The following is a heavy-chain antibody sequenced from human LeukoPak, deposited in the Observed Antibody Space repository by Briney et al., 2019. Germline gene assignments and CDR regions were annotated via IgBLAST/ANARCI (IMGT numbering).Heavy chain of an antibody. CDR1: GFTFSSYA. CDR3: ARDGSMVRGVIITDYGMDV. D-gene: IGHD3-10*01. J-gene: IGHJ6*04. CDR2: ISYDGSNK. V-gene: IGHV3-30*04. Sequence: PGRSLRLSCAASGFTFSSYAMHWVRQAPGKGLEWVAVISYDGSNKYYADSVKGRFTIPRDNSKNTLYLQMNSLRAEDTAVYYCARDGSMVRGVIITDYGMDVWGKGTTVTVSS.